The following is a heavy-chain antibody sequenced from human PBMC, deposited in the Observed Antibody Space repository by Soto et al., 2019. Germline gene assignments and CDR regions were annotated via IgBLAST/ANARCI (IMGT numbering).Heavy chain of an antibody. CDR2: ISNTARTI. D-gene: IGHD1-1*01. V-gene: IGHV3-48*02. CDR3: ARDGSRGYDLDV. CDR1: GFDFINDN. J-gene: IGHJ6*02. Sequence: GGSLILSCAGSGFDFINDNMDWVRQAPGKGLEWISYISNTARTIFYADSVKGRFTISRDNARNSLFLQMNSLRDEDTAVYYCARDGSRGYDLDVWGQGTTVTVSS.